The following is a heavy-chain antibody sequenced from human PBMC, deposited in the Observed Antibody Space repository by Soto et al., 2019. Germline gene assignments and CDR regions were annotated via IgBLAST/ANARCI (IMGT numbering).Heavy chain of an antibody. CDR3: ARSAAVHYYYYGMDV. Sequence: TVGSLRLSCAASGFTFSSYAMHWVRQAPGKGLEWVAVISYDGSNKYYADSVKGRFTISRDNSKNTLYLQMNSLRAEDTAVYYCARSAAVHYYYYGMDVWGQGTTVTVSS. V-gene: IGHV3-30-3*01. CDR1: GFTFSSYA. J-gene: IGHJ6*02. D-gene: IGHD6-13*01. CDR2: ISYDGSNK.